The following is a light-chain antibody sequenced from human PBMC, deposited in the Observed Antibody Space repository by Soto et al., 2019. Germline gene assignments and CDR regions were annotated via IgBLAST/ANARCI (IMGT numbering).Light chain of an antibody. CDR1: QSISSW. CDR3: QQTYTSPFT. Sequence: DIQMTQSPSTLSASVGGRATITCRASQSISSWLAWYQQKPGKAPKLLIYDASSLESGVPSRFSGSGSGTDFTLTITSLQPEDFATYYCQQTYTSPFTLGPGTKVDI. CDR2: DAS. J-gene: IGKJ3*01. V-gene: IGKV1-5*01.